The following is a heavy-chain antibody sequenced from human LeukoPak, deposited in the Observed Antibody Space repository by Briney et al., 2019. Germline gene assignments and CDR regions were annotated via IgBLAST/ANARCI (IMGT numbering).Heavy chain of an antibody. CDR2: INHSGST. CDR1: GGSFSGYY. V-gene: IGHV4-34*01. CDR3: ARAPLGYCTNGVCYYFDY. Sequence: SETLSLTCAVYGGSFSGYYWSWIRHPPGKGLEWIGEINHSGSTNYNPSLKSRVTISVDTSKNQFSLKLSSVTAADTAVYYCARAPLGYCTNGVCYYFDYWGQGTLVTVSS. J-gene: IGHJ4*02. D-gene: IGHD2-8*01.